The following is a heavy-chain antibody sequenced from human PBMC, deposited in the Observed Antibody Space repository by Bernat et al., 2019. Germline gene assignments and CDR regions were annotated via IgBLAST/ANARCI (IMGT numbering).Heavy chain of an antibody. CDR2: ISYDGSNK. CDR3: ARGDGYSTPFDY. J-gene: IGHJ4*02. CDR1: GFTFSSYA. Sequence: QVQLVESGGGVVQPGRSLRLSCAASGFTFSSYAMHWVRQAPGKGLEWVAVISYDGSNKYYADSVKGRFTISRDNSKNTLYLQMNSLRAEDTAVYYCARGDGYSTPFDYWGQGTLVTVSS. D-gene: IGHD5-24*01. V-gene: IGHV3-30-3*01.